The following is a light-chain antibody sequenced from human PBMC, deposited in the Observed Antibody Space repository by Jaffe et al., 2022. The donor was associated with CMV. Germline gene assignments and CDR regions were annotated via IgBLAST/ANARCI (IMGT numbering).Light chain of an antibody. CDR3: KSRDSSAYYYV. Sequence: SSELTQDPAVSVALGQTVTITCQGDSLRAYYASWYQQKPGQAPVLVIYGKNNRPSGIPDRFSGSRSGNTAFLTIAGAQAEDEADYYCKSRDSSAYYYVFGTGTKVTVL. CDR1: SLRAYY. CDR2: GKN. J-gene: IGLJ1*01. V-gene: IGLV3-19*01.